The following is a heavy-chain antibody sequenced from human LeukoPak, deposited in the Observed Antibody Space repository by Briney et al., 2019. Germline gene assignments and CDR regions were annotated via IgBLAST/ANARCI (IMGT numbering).Heavy chain of an antibody. D-gene: IGHD3-16*02. CDR1: GGTFSSYA. Sequence: SVKVSCKASGGTFSSYAISWVRQAPGQGLEWMGGIIPIFGTANYAQKFQGRVTITADESTSTAYMELSSLRSEDTAVYYCALTLDYDYVWGSYRRFDYWGQGALVTVSS. CDR3: ALTLDYDYVWGSYRRFDY. V-gene: IGHV1-69*01. CDR2: IIPIFGTA. J-gene: IGHJ4*02.